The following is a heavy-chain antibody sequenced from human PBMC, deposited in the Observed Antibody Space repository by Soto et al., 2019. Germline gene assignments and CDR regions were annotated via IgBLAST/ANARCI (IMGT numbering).Heavy chain of an antibody. CDR3: ARGTVYVPFLFPCLDV. CDR2: INQSGST. J-gene: IGHJ6*02. Sequence: SETLSLTCAGYGEALSAYYWTWIRQPPGKGLEWIGEINQSGSTNYHPSLKSRVTMSADTSKKHFSLKVTSVTAADTAVYYCARGTVYVPFLFPCLDVWGQGTTVTVSS. D-gene: IGHD3-10*02. V-gene: IGHV4-34*01. CDR1: GEALSAYY.